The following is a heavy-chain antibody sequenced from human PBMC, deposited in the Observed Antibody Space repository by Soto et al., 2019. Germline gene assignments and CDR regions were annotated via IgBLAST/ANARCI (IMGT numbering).Heavy chain of an antibody. CDR2: INQDGSEK. CDR1: GFTSSGYW. J-gene: IGHJ5*02. V-gene: IGHV3-7*01. CDR3: ARDYSNPRGRFDP. D-gene: IGHD4-4*01. Sequence: EAQLVQSGGGLVQPGGSLRLSCAASGFTSSGYWMTWVRQAPGKGLEWVANINQDGSEKYYVDSVKGRFAISRDTAKDSLYLQMNSLRAEDTAIYYCARDYSNPRGRFDPWGQGTLVTVSS.